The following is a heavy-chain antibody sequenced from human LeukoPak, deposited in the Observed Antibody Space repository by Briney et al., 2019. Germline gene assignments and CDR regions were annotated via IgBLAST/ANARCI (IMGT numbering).Heavy chain of an antibody. Sequence: GGSLRLSCTVSGFTLSSNSMSWVRQAPGKGLEWVSFIYSAGNTHYSDSVKGRFTISRDNFKNTLYLQMNSLRAEDTAVYYCAKDGGVWFGESNDYWGQGTLVTVSS. CDR1: GFTLSSNS. CDR2: IYSAGNT. J-gene: IGHJ4*02. D-gene: IGHD3-10*01. V-gene: IGHV3-53*01. CDR3: AKDGGVWFGESNDY.